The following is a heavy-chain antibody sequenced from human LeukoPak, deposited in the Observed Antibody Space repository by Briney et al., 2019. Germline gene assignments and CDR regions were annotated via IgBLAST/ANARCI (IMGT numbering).Heavy chain of an antibody. D-gene: IGHD3-3*01. CDR1: GYTFTSYG. CDR3: ARTYYDFWSGYSGYFQH. CDR2: ISAYNGNT. Sequence: ASVKVSCKASGYTFTSYGISWVRQAPGQGLEWMGWISAYNGNTNYAQKLQGRVTMTTDTPTSTAYMELRSLRSDDTAVYYCARTYYDFWSGYSGYFQHWGQGTLVTVSS. J-gene: IGHJ1*01. V-gene: IGHV1-18*01.